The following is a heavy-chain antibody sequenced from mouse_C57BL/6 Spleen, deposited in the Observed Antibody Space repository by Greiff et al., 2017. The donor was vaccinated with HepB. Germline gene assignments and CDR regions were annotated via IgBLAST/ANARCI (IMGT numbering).Heavy chain of an antibody. CDR1: GYSFTGYY. Sequence: EVQRVESGPELVKPGASVKISCKASGYSFTGYYMNWVKQSPEKSLEWIGEINPSTGGTTYNQKFKAKATLTVDKSSSTAYMQLKSLTSEDSAVYYCASPDYYGSSYYWFAYWGQGTLVTVSA. CDR3: ASPDYYGSSYYWFAY. V-gene: IGHV1-42*01. D-gene: IGHD1-1*01. CDR2: INPSTGGT. J-gene: IGHJ3*01.